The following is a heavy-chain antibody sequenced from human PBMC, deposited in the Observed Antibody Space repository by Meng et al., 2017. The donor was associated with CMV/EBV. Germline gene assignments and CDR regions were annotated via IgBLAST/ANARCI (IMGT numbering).Heavy chain of an antibody. CDR1: GGSISSGSYY. Sequence: QAQLQQSGPGLVTPSQTLSLTCTAAGGSISSGSYYWSWIRQPAGKGLEWIGRIYTSGSTNYNPSLKSRVTISVDTSKNQFSLKLSSVTAADTAVYYCAREVVVITPYNWFDPWGQGTLVTVSS. CDR2: IYTSGST. V-gene: IGHV4-61*02. CDR3: AREVVVITPYNWFDP. J-gene: IGHJ5*02. D-gene: IGHD3-22*01.